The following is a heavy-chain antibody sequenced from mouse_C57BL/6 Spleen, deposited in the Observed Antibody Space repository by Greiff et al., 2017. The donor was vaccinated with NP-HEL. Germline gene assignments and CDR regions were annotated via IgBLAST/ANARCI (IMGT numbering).Heavy chain of an antibody. D-gene: IGHD4-1*01. CDR2: ISSGGSYT. J-gene: IGHJ2*01. Sequence: EVMLVESGGDLVKPGGSLKLSCAASGFTFSSYGMSWVRQTPDKRLEWVATISSGGSYTYYPDSVKGRFTISRDNAKNTLYLQMSSLKSEDTAMYYCARGDWDPYFDYWGQGTTLTVSS. CDR3: ARGDWDPYFDY. V-gene: IGHV5-6*01. CDR1: GFTFSSYG.